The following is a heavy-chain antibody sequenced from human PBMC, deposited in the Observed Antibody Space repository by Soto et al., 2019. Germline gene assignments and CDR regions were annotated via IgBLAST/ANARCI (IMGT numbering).Heavy chain of an antibody. V-gene: IGHV4-59*01. CDR3: ARFLETGGNENEYFQH. Sequence: QVQLQESGPGLVKPSETLSLTCTVSGGSISSDYWSWIRQPPGKGLDWIGYITNRGSTNYNPSLESRVTISVDTSKNQLSMKLSSVTAADTAVYYCARFLETGGNENEYFQHRGQGTLVTVSS. CDR1: GGSISSDY. D-gene: IGHD2-8*02. CDR2: ITNRGST. J-gene: IGHJ1*01.